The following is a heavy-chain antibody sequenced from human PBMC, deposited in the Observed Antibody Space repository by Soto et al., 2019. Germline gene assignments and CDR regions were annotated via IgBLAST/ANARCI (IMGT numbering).Heavy chain of an antibody. CDR2: ITSDGKSK. D-gene: IGHD2-21*01. Sequence: PGGSLRLSCAASGFNFSNHWMHWVRQRPAEGLVWVSRITSDGKSKAYAESVKGRFAISRDNAKNTLYLQMNGLTAEDTAVYYCEREPGESPLNWFDTWGQGTLATVSS. CDR1: GFNFSNHW. J-gene: IGHJ5*02. CDR3: EREPGESPLNWFDT. V-gene: IGHV3-74*01.